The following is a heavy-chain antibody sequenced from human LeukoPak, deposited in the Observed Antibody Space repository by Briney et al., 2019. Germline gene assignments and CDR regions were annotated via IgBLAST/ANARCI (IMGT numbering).Heavy chain of an antibody. Sequence: SSETLSLTCAVYGGSFSDYYCSWIRQPAGKGLEWIGRIYTSGSTNYNPSLKSRVILSVDTSKNQFSLRLTSVTAADMAVYYCARDVDCTGGSCDDYWGQGTLVTVSS. CDR1: GGSFSDYY. J-gene: IGHJ4*02. CDR3: ARDVDCTGGSCDDY. D-gene: IGHD2-15*01. CDR2: IYTSGST. V-gene: IGHV4-4*07.